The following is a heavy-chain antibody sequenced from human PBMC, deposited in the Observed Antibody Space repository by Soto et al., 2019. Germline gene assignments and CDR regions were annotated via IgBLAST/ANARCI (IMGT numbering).Heavy chain of an antibody. CDR2: INHSGST. Sequence: SETLSLTCAVYGGSFSGYYWSWIRQPPGKGLEWIGEINHSGSTNYNPSLKSRVTISVDTSKNQFSLKLSSVTAADTAAYYCARGFLRFLEWLPWGAFDIWGQGTMVTVS. CDR1: GGSFSGYY. V-gene: IGHV4-34*01. CDR3: ARGFLRFLEWLPWGAFDI. D-gene: IGHD3-3*01. J-gene: IGHJ3*02.